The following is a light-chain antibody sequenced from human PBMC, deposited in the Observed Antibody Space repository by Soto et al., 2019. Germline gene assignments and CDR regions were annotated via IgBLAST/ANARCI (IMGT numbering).Light chain of an antibody. Sequence: EIVLTQSPGTLSLSPGERATLSCRASQSISSSYLAWYQQKPGQAPRLLIYGASQSATGLTDRFSGSGSGKDCTLTLSRLESEDLAVYYCQQYGSEPAWTFGQGTKVENK. CDR3: QQYGSEPAWT. CDR1: QSISSSY. CDR2: GAS. V-gene: IGKV3-20*01. J-gene: IGKJ1*01.